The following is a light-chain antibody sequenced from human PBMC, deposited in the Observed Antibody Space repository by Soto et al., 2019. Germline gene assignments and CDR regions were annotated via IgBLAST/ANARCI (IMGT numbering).Light chain of an antibody. Sequence: QSVLTQPPSVSGPPGQWVTISCTGTSTKMGGGYDVNWYQQLPGKAPKLLIYGNSNRPSGVPDRFSGSKSGTSASLAITGLQAEDEADYYCQSYDSSLSALVFGTGTKLTVL. CDR1: STKMGGGYD. CDR2: GNS. V-gene: IGLV1-40*01. J-gene: IGLJ1*01. CDR3: QSYDSSLSALV.